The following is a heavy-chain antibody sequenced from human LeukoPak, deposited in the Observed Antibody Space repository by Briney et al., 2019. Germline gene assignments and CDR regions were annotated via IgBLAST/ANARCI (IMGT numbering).Heavy chain of an antibody. CDR3: ARKDHCSSTSCYPTGWFDP. J-gene: IGHJ5*02. Sequence: SETLSLTCAVYGGSFSGYYWSWIRQPPGKGLEWIGEINHSGSTNYNPSLKSRVTISVGTSKNQFSLKLSSVTAADTAVYYCARKDHCSSTSCYPTGWFDPWGQGTLVTVSS. CDR2: INHSGST. CDR1: GGSFSGYY. D-gene: IGHD2-2*01. V-gene: IGHV4-34*01.